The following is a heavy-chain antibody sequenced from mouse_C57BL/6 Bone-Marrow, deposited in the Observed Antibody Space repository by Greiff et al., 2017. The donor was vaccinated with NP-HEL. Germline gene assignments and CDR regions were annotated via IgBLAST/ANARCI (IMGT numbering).Heavy chain of an antibody. CDR3: AREGCFYYYGTPYWYFDV. CDR2: IDPSDSYT. Sequence: QVQLQQPGAELVMPGASVKLSCKASGYTFTSYWMHWVKQRPGQGLEWIGEIDPSDSYTNYNQKFKGKSTLTVDKSSSTAYMQLSSLTSEDSAVYYGAREGCFYYYGTPYWYFDVGGTGKTVTVSA. D-gene: IGHD1-1*01. CDR1: GYTFTSYW. V-gene: IGHV1-69*01. J-gene: IGHJ1*03.